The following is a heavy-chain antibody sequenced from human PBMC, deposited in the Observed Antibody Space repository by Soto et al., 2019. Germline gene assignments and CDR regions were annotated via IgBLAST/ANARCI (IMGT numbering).Heavy chain of an antibody. V-gene: IGHV3-53*01. D-gene: IGHD3-9*01. J-gene: IGHJ4*02. Sequence: GGSLRLSCAASGFTVSNNYMSWVRQAPGKGLEWVSVIYSGGSTYYADSVKGRFTISRDNSKNTLYLQMNSLRAEDTAVYYCARSNYDILTGYSGPADYWGQGTLVTVSS. CDR2: IYSGGST. CDR1: GFTVSNNY. CDR3: ARSNYDILTGYSGPADY.